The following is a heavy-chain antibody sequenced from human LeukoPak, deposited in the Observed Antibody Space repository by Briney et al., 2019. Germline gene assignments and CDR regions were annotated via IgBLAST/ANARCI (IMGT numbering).Heavy chain of an antibody. CDR3: ARDPPNDYGDYPLDY. D-gene: IGHD4-17*01. J-gene: IGHJ4*02. CDR1: GFTFSSYA. V-gene: IGHV3-53*01. CDR2: IYSGGST. Sequence: GGSLRLSCAASGFTFSSYAMSWVRRAPGKGLEWVSVIYSGGSTYYADSVKGRFTISRDNSKNTLYLQMNSLRAEDTAVYYCARDPPNDYGDYPLDYWGQGTLVTVSS.